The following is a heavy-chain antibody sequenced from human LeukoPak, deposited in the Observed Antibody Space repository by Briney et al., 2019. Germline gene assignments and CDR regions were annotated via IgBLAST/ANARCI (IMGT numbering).Heavy chain of an antibody. D-gene: IGHD2/OR15-2a*01. Sequence: SETLSLTCTVSGGSISSYYWSWIRQPPGKGLEWIGSIYYSGSTYYNPSLKSRVTISVDTSKKQFSLKLSSVTAADTAVYYCATQAVYNWFDPWGQGTLVTVSS. CDR3: ATQAVYNWFDP. CDR2: IYYSGST. V-gene: IGHV4-59*05. J-gene: IGHJ5*02. CDR1: GGSISSYY.